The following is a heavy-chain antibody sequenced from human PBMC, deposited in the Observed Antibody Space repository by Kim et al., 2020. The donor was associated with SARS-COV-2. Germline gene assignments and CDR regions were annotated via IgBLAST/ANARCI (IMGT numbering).Heavy chain of an antibody. CDR3: ARTTPAGHKDF. V-gene: IGHV4-59*08. D-gene: IGHD6-19*01. CDR1: GGSLSSYY. CDR2: IYYSGTT. Sequence: SETLSLTCTVSGGSLSSYYWSWIRQPPGKRLEWIAYIYYSGTTKYNPSLRSRATISLDTSKNQFSLKLRSVTAADTAMYYCARTTPAGHKDFWGQGTLVT. J-gene: IGHJ4*02.